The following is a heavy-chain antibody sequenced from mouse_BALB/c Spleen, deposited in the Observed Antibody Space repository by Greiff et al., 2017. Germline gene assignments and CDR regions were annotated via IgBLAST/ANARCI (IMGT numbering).Heavy chain of an antibody. V-gene: IGHV1-87*01. CDR3: AREGPTGGARDY. D-gene: IGHD1-1*01. CDR1: GYTFTSYW. Sequence: QVQLKESGAELARPGASVKLSCKASGYTFTSYWMQWVKQRPGQGLEWIGAIYPGDGDTRYTQKFKGKATLTADKSSSTAYMQLSSLASEDSAVYYCAREGPTGGARDYWGQGTSVTVSS. J-gene: IGHJ4*01. CDR2: IYPGDGDT.